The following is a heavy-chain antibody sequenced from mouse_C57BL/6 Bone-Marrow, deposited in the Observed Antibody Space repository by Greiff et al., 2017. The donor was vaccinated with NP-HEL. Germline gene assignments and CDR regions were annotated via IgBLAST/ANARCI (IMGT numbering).Heavy chain of an antibody. V-gene: IGHV14-4*01. CDR1: GFNIKDDY. D-gene: IGHD1-1*01. Sequence: VQLKESGAELVRPGASVKLSCTASGFNIKDDYMHWVKQRPEQGLEWIGWIDPENGDTEYASKFQGKATITADTSSNTAYLQLSSLTSEDTAVYYCRTTVGDYWGQGTTLTVSS. CDR3: RTTVGDY. CDR2: IDPENGDT. J-gene: IGHJ2*01.